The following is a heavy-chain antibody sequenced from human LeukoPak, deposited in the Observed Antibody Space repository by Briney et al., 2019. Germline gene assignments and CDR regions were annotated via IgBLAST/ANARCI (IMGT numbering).Heavy chain of an antibody. Sequence: SETLSLTCTVSGGSISSYYWSWIRQPPGKGLEWMGYIYYSGSTNYNPSLKSRVTISVDTSKNQFSLKLSSVTAADTAVYYCARVRQHYYDSSGYYLDYWGQGTLVTVSS. V-gene: IGHV4-59*01. J-gene: IGHJ4*02. CDR1: GGSISSYY. CDR2: IYYSGST. D-gene: IGHD3-22*01. CDR3: ARVRQHYYDSSGYYLDY.